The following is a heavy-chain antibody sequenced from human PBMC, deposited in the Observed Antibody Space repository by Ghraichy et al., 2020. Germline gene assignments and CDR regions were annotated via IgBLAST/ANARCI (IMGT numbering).Heavy chain of an antibody. Sequence: GGSLRLSCAASGFTFSDYYMSWIRQAPGKGLEWVSYISSSGSTIYYADSVKGRFTISRDNAKKSLYLQMNSLRAEDTAVYYCARRRTYGEDWFDPWGQGTLVIVSS. CDR3: ARRRTYGEDWFDP. D-gene: IGHD4-17*01. CDR2: ISSSGSTI. CDR1: GFTFSDYY. J-gene: IGHJ5*02. V-gene: IGHV3-11*01.